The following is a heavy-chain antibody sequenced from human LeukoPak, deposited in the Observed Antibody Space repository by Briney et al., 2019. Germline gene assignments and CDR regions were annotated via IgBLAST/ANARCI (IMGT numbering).Heavy chain of an antibody. V-gene: IGHV3-15*04. D-gene: IGHD3-10*01. CDR2: IEDKTYGETK. CDR1: GFTFSKDW. Sequence: GGSLRLSCAASGFTFSKDWMSWVRQAPGKGLEWVGRIEDKTYGETKDYAAPVKGRFTISRDDSKNMLYLQMNSLKIEDTALYFCTTDPPGGYWGQGTLVTVPP. CDR3: TTDPPGGY. J-gene: IGHJ4*02.